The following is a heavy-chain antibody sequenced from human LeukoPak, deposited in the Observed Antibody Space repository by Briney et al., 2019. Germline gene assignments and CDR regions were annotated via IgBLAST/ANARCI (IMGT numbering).Heavy chain of an antibody. D-gene: IGHD6-13*01. CDR1: RFTFDHYG. J-gene: IGHJ4*02. V-gene: IGHV3-43*02. CDR2: ISGDGTAT. CDR3: ACLSSSWPEDC. Sequence: GGSLRLSCAASRFTFDHYGMHWVRQTPGRGLECVSLISGDGTATDYADSVRDRFTISRDNSRNSLYLQMNTLRIEGTALYYCACLSSSWPEDCWGQGTLVTVSS.